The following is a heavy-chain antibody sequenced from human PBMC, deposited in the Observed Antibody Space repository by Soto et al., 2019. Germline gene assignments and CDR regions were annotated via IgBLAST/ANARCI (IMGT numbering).Heavy chain of an antibody. CDR1: GYSFTSYW. CDR3: ARSRSGDILTGYYYYYYYGMDV. Sequence: GESLKISCKGSGYSFTSYWIGWVRQMPGKGLEWMGIIYPGDSDTRYSPSFQGQVTISADKSISTAYLQWSSLKASDTAMYYCARSRSGDILTGYYYYYYYGMDVWGQGTTVTVS. V-gene: IGHV5-51*01. J-gene: IGHJ6*02. D-gene: IGHD3-9*01. CDR2: IYPGDSDT.